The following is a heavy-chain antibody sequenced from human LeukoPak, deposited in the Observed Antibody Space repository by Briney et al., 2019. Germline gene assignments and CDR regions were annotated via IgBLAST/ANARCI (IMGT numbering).Heavy chain of an antibody. CDR2: INHSGST. V-gene: IGHV4-34*01. Sequence: SETLSLTCAVYGGSFSGYYWSWIRQPPGKGLEWIGEINHSGSTNYNPSLKSRVTISVDTSKNQFSLKLSSVTAADTAVYYCARGYYDSSGYYFAQVSFDYWGQGTLVTVSS. D-gene: IGHD3-22*01. CDR3: ARGYYDSSGYYFAQVSFDY. J-gene: IGHJ4*02. CDR1: GGSFSGYY.